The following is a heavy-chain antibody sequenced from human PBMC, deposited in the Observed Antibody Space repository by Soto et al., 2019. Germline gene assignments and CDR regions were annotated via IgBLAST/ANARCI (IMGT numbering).Heavy chain of an antibody. V-gene: IGHV3-30-3*01. D-gene: IGHD1-1*01. J-gene: IGHJ4*02. Sequence: PGGSLRLSCAASGFTFSSYAIHFVRHAPGKWLEWVAVILYDGSNKYYADSVKGRFTISRDNSKNTLYLQMNSLRAEDTAAYYCASEQLAVLRGVLDYWGQGTLVTVSS. CDR2: ILYDGSNK. CDR3: ASEQLAVLRGVLDY. CDR1: GFTFSSYA.